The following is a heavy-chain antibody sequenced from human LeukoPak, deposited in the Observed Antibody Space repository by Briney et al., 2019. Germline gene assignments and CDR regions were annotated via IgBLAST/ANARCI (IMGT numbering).Heavy chain of an antibody. V-gene: IGHV4-59*01. CDR2: IYYTVST. Sequence: PSETLSLTCSVSGGSISSYYWSWIRQPPGKGLEWIGYIYYTVSTNYNPSLKSRVTISVDTSKNQFSLKLNSVTAADTAVYYCARELCSTTTCYFDYWGQGTLVTVSS. CDR1: GGSISSYY. D-gene: IGHD2-2*01. J-gene: IGHJ4*02. CDR3: ARELCSTTTCYFDY.